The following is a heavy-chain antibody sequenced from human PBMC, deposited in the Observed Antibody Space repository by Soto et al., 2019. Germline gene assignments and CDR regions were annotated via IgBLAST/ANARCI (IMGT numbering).Heavy chain of an antibody. CDR1: GFSFVDYA. CDR3: AKEQYIYGYGEDFFDC. D-gene: IGHD5-12*01. J-gene: IGHJ4*02. Sequence: EVQLLESGGGLVQPGGSLRLSCVASGFSFVDYAMTWVRQAPGKGLEWVSAISGSGGSTYYADAVRGRFTISRDNSKKTLFMQMDSLGVEDTAIYYCAKEQYIYGYGEDFFDCWGKGTLVTVSS. CDR2: ISGSGGST. V-gene: IGHV3-23*01.